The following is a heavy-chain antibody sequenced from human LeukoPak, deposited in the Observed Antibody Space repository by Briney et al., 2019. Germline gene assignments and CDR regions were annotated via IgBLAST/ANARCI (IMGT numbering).Heavy chain of an antibody. CDR1: GFTFSNYE. J-gene: IGHJ1*01. Sequence: PGGSLRLSCEASGFTFSNYEMNWVRQAPGKGLEWISYITTTGDRIQYADSVKGRFTISRDNSKNTLYLQMNSLRAEDTAVYYCAKDRSALHYHDSSGYYYSNNAEYFQHWGQGTLVTVSS. D-gene: IGHD3-22*01. CDR3: AKDRSALHYHDSSGYYYSNNAEYFQH. CDR2: ITTTGDRI. V-gene: IGHV3-48*03.